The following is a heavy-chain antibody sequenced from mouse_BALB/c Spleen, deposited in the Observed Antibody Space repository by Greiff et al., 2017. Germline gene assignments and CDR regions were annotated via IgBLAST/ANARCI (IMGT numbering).Heavy chain of an antibody. Sequence: VQLQQPGAELVKPGASVKLSCKASGYTFTSYWMHWVKQRPGQGLEWIGEIDPSDSYTNYNQKFKGKATLTVDKSSSTAYMQLSSLTSEDSAVYYCASRDYYGSSSARDYWGQGTSVTVSS. CDR3: ASRDYYGSSSARDY. CDR1: GYTFTSYW. CDR2: IDPSDSYT. D-gene: IGHD1-1*01. V-gene: IGHV1-69*02. J-gene: IGHJ4*01.